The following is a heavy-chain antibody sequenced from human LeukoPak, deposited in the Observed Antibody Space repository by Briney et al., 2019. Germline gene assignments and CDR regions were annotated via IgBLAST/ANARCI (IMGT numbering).Heavy chain of an antibody. D-gene: IGHD6-19*01. CDR3: ARAYSSGWYDY. Sequence: PSETLSLTCTVSGGSISTYYWSWIRQPPGKGLEWIGYIYYSGTTNYNPSLKSRVTISVDTSKNQISLKLTSVTAADTAVYYCARAYSSGWYDYWGQGTLVTVSS. V-gene: IGHV4-59*01. CDR2: IYYSGTT. CDR1: GGSISTYY. J-gene: IGHJ4*02.